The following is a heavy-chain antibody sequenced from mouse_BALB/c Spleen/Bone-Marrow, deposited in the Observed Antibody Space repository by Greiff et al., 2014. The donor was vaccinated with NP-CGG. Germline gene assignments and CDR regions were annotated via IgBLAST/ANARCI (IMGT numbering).Heavy chain of an antibody. CDR2: VNPNNGDI. J-gene: IGHJ3*01. CDR3: ARSTATGFAY. V-gene: IGHV1-26*01. CDR1: GYSFTGYY. D-gene: IGHD1-2*01. Sequence: EVKLEESGPDLVKPGASVKISCKASGYSFTGYYMYWVKQSHGKSLEWIGRVNPNNGDISYNQKFKGKAILTVDKTSSTAYMELRSLTSEDSAVYYCARSTATGFAYWGQGTLVTVSA.